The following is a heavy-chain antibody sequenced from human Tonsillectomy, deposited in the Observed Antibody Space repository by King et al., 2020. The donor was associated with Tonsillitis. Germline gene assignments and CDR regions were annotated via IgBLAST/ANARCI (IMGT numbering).Heavy chain of an antibody. V-gene: IGHV3-33*01. D-gene: IGHD1-26*01. CDR3: ARDRVDYSGAYPPGFDY. CDR2: IWYDGSNK. Sequence: VQLVESGGGVVQPGRSLRLSCAASGFTFSSYGMHWVRQAPGKGLEWVAVIWYDGSNKYYADSVKGRFTISRDNSKNTLYLQMNSLRAEDTAVYYCARDRVDYSGAYPPGFDYWGQGTLVTVSS. J-gene: IGHJ4*02. CDR1: GFTFSSYG.